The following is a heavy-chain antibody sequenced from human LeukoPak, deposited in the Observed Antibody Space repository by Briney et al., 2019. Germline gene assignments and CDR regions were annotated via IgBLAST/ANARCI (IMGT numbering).Heavy chain of an antibody. CDR2: IYTSGGT. CDR1: GDSISSYY. V-gene: IGHV4-4*09. J-gene: IGHJ4*02. Sequence: SETLSLTCTVSGDSISSYYWSWIRQPPGKGLEWIGYIYTSGGTNYIPPLKGRVTISIDTSKNQFSLKLSSVTAADSAVYYCASLTRLSTSHDRYYLDYWGQGTLVTASS. CDR3: ASLTRLSTSHDRYYLDY. D-gene: IGHD6-6*01.